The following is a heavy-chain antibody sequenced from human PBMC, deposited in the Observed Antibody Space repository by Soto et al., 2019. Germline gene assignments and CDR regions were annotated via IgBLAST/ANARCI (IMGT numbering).Heavy chain of an antibody. CDR2: IWYDGSNK. Sequence: GGSLRLSCAASGFTFSSYGMHWVRQAPGKGLEWVAVIWYDGSNKYYADSVKGRFTISRDNSKNTLYLQMNSLRAEDTAVYYCARAVDIVATTHYYYCYGMDVWGQGTTVTAP. CDR3: ARAVDIVATTHYYYCYGMDV. D-gene: IGHD5-12*01. J-gene: IGHJ6*02. CDR1: GFTFSSYG. V-gene: IGHV3-33*01.